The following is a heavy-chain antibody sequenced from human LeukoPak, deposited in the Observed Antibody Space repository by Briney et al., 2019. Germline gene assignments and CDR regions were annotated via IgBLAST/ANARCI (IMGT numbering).Heavy chain of an antibody. D-gene: IGHD5-24*01. Sequence: GASLRLSCAASGFTFSSYAMSWVRQAPGKGLEWVSAISGSGGSTYYADSVKGRFTISRDNSKNTLCLQMNSLRAEDTAVYYCAKAGDGYNYVFGDYWGQGTLVTVSS. CDR1: GFTFSSYA. CDR3: AKAGDGYNYVFGDY. J-gene: IGHJ4*02. CDR2: ISGSGGST. V-gene: IGHV3-23*01.